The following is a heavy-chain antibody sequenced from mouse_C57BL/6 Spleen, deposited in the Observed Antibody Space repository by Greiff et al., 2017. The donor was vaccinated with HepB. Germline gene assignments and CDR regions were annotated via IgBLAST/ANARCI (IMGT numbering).Heavy chain of an antibody. CDR1: GFTFSDFY. D-gene: IGHD1-1*01. Sequence: EVQRVESGGGLVQSGRSLRLSCATSGFTFSDFYMEWVRQAPGKGLEWIAASRNKANDYTTEYSASVKGRFIVSRDTSQSILYLQMNALRAEDTAIYYCARDAYYGSFDYWGQGTTLTVSS. V-gene: IGHV7-1*01. CDR2: SRNKANDYTT. J-gene: IGHJ2*01. CDR3: ARDAYYGSFDY.